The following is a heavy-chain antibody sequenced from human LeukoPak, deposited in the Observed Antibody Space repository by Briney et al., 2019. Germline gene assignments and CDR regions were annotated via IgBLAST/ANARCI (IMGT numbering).Heavy chain of an antibody. CDR2: INPSGGST. CDR1: GYTFTSNY. V-gene: IGHV1-46*01. CDR3: ARGLPYDSSGYYFDY. Sequence: ASVKVSCKASGYTFTSNYMHWVRQAPGQGLEWMGIINPSGGSTSNAQKFQGRVTMTRDTSTSTVYMELSSLRSEDTAVYYCARGLPYDSSGYYFDYWGQGTLVTVSS. J-gene: IGHJ4*02. D-gene: IGHD3-22*01.